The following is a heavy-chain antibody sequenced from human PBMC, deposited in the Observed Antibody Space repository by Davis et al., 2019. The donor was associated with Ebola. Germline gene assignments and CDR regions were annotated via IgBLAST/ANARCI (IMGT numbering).Heavy chain of an antibody. D-gene: IGHD5-12*01. CDR3: ARRRVIHDVATNDYFDY. J-gene: IGHJ4*02. Sequence: GESLKISCKASGYRFTNYWVGWVRQMSGRGLEWMGIIYPDDSDITYSPSFQGQITISVDRSISTAYLQWSSLKASDTAMYYCARRRVIHDVATNDYFDYWGQGTLVTVSS. CDR1: GYRFTNYW. CDR2: IYPDDSDI. V-gene: IGHV5-51*01.